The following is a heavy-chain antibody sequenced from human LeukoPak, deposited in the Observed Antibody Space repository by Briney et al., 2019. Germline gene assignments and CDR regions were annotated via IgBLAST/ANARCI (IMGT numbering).Heavy chain of an antibody. D-gene: IGHD5-18*01. Sequence: ASVKVSCKASGYTFTGYYMHWVRQAPGQGLEWMGWINPNSGGTNYAQKFQGRVTMTRDTSISTAYMELSRLRSDDTAVYYCARVRIQLWLKDYYYYMDVWGKGTTVTVSS. CDR3: ARVRIQLWLKDYYYYMDV. V-gene: IGHV1-2*02. CDR1: GYTFTGYY. CDR2: INPNSGGT. J-gene: IGHJ6*03.